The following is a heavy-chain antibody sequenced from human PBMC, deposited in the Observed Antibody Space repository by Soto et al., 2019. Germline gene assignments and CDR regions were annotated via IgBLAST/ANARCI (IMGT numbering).Heavy chain of an antibody. J-gene: IGHJ4*02. CDR3: ARQAGAGTAYDFFDY. D-gene: IGHD3-10*01. V-gene: IGHV4-39*01. CDR2: IDHSGTT. Sequence: QLQLQESGPGLVKPSETLSLTCTVSGGSISSGGYFWGWIRQPPGKGLEWIGIIDHSGTTFYNPSLKSGLTISVDTTRNQFSLTVTSVIAADTAVYYCARQAGAGTAYDFFDYWGRGTLVTVSS. CDR1: GGSISSGGYF.